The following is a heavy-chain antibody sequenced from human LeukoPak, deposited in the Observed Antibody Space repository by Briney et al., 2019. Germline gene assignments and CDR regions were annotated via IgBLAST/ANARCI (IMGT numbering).Heavy chain of an antibody. V-gene: IGHV3-74*01. CDR2: INSDGSNT. Sequence: PGGSLRLSCTTSGFTVTNYWMHWVRQAPGKGLVWVSRINSDGSNTNYAGSVKGRFTISRDNARNTLYLQMNSLRAEDTAVYYCAGGLGDYYYTVGYWGQGTLVTVSS. J-gene: IGHJ4*02. CDR3: AGGLGDYYYTVGY. CDR1: GFTVTNYW. D-gene: IGHD3-3*01.